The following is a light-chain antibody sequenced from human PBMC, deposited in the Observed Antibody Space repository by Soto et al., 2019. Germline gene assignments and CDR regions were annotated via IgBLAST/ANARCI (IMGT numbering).Light chain of an antibody. Sequence: EIVVTQSPGTLPVSPGAGATLSCRARQSVSNNLAWYQQRPGQAPRLLIHGASTRATGIPARFSGSGYGREFTLTISSLQSEDVVMYYCQQYNDWPYTFGQGTKLEIK. V-gene: IGKV3-15*01. CDR2: GAS. J-gene: IGKJ2*01. CDR3: QQYNDWPYT. CDR1: QSVSNN.